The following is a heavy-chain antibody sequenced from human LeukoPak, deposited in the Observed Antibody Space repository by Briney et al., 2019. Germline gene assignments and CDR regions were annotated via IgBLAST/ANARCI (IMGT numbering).Heavy chain of an antibody. CDR3: ARGDIVVVPAAFDY. Sequence: GGSLRLSCAASGFTFSSYSMNWVRQAPGKGLEWVSYISSSSSTIYYADSVKGRFTISRDNAKNSLYLQMSSLRAEDTAVYYCARGDIVVVPAAFDYWGQGTLVTVSS. CDR2: ISSSSSTI. J-gene: IGHJ4*02. V-gene: IGHV3-48*01. D-gene: IGHD2-2*01. CDR1: GFTFSSYS.